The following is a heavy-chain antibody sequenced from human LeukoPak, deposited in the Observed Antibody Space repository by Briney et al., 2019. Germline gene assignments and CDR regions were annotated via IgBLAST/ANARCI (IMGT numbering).Heavy chain of an antibody. CDR1: GYTLTELS. Sequence: GASVKVSCKVSGYTLTELSMHWVRQAPGKGLEWMGGFDPEDGEIIYAQKFQGRVTMTEDTSTDTAYMELSSLRSEDTAVYYCATVASSGYYLFVWGQGTLVTVSS. J-gene: IGHJ4*02. CDR3: ATVASSGYYLFV. V-gene: IGHV1-24*01. CDR2: FDPEDGEI. D-gene: IGHD3-22*01.